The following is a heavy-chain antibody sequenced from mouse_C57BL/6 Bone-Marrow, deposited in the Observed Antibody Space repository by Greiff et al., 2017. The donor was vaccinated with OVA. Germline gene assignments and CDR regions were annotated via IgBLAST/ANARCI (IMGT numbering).Heavy chain of an antibody. D-gene: IGHD2-3*01. CDR3: AREENGYSYFDY. V-gene: IGHV1-52*01. CDR1: GYTFTSYW. Sequence: QVQLQQPGAELVRPGSSVKLSCKASGYTFTSYWMHWVKQRPIQGLEWIGNIDPSDSETHYNQKFKDKATLTVDKSSSTAYMQLSSLTSEDSAVDYCAREENGYSYFDYWGQGTTLTVSS. CDR2: IDPSDSET. J-gene: IGHJ2*01.